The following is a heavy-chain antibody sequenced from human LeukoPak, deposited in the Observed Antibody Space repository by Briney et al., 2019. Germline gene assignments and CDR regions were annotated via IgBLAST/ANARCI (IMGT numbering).Heavy chain of an antibody. Sequence: GVSLRLSCAACRFTFSSYDMHWVRHATGKGREWVSAIGTAGDPYYPGPVKGRFTISRENAKNSLYLQMSSLRAGDTAVYYCARGGEYYYGSGSYYHFNWYFDLWGRGTLVTVSS. CDR1: RFTFSSYD. CDR2: IGTAGDP. J-gene: IGHJ2*01. V-gene: IGHV3-13*05. D-gene: IGHD3-10*01. CDR3: ARGGEYYYGSGSYYHFNWYFDL.